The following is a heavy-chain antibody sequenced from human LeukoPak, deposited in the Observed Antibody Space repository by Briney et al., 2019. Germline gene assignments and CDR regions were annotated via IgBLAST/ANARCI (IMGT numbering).Heavy chain of an antibody. D-gene: IGHD3-3*01. CDR3: ARDLDDFWSGYYGDALDI. CDR2: IKQDGSEK. V-gene: IGHV3-7*01. J-gene: IGHJ3*02. CDR1: GFTFSSYW. Sequence: PGGSLRLSCAASGFTFSSYWMSWVRQAPGKGLEWVANIKQDGSEKYYVDSVKGRFTISRDNAKNSLYLQMNSLRAEDTAVYYCARDLDDFWSGYYGDALDIWGQGTMVTVSS.